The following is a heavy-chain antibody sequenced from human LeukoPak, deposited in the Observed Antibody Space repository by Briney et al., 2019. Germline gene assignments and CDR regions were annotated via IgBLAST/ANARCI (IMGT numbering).Heavy chain of an antibody. CDR2: IIPIFGTA. D-gene: IGHD3-9*01. J-gene: IGHJ4*02. CDR1: GGTFSSYA. V-gene: IGHV1-69*05. Sequence: GASVKVSCTASGGTFSSYAISWVRQAPGQGLEWMGGIIPIFGTANYAQKFQGRVTITTDESTSTAYMELSSLRSEDTAVYYCARINADDILTGYFYYRGQGTLVTVSS. CDR3: ARINADDILTGYFYY.